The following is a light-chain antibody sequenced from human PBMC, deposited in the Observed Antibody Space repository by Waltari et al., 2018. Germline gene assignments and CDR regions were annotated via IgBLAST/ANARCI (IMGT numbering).Light chain of an antibody. CDR2: DVS. J-gene: IGLJ1*01. CDR1: SSDVGGYNH. Sequence: QSALTQPASVSGSPGQSITISCTGTSSDVGGYNHVSWYQQHPGKAPKLIIYDVSSRPSGVSNRFFGSKSCNTASLTISGLQAEDEAVYFCSSYSTSITPYVFGTGTKVTVL. V-gene: IGLV2-14*03. CDR3: SSYSTSITPYV.